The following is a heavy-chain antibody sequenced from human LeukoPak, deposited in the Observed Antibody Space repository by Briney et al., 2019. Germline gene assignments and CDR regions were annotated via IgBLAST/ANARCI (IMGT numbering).Heavy chain of an antibody. CDR1: GYSFTSYW. V-gene: IGHV5-10-1*01. Sequence: KPGESLKISCKGSGYSFTSYWISWVRQMPGKGLEWMGRIDPSDSYTNYSPSFQGHVTISADKSISTAYLQWSSLKASDTAMYYCARLAYYYDSSGYYYVLGFDYWGQGTLVTLSS. D-gene: IGHD3-22*01. J-gene: IGHJ4*02. CDR3: ARLAYYYDSSGYYYVLGFDY. CDR2: IDPSDSYT.